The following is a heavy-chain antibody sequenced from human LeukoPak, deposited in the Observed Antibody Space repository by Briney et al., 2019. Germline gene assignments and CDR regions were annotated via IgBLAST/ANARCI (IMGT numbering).Heavy chain of an antibody. V-gene: IGHV3-21*01. CDR2: ITGSGATT. CDR3: ARGADGVSSNSRGWFDP. J-gene: IGHJ5*02. Sequence: GGSLRLPCAASGFTFSGHGMNWVRQAPGKGLEWVSGITGSGATTYYADSVKGRFTISRDNARNSLYLQMNTLRAEDTAVYSCARGADGVSSNSRGWFDPWGQGTLVTVSS. CDR1: GFTFSGHG. D-gene: IGHD2-15*01.